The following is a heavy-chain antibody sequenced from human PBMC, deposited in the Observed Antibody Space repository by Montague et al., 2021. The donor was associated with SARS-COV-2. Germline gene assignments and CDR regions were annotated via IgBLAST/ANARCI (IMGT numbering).Heavy chain of an antibody. V-gene: IGHV4-4*07. D-gene: IGHD6-19*01. CDR2: LYTSGST. Sequence: SETLSLTCTVSGGSMSNNYWNWIRQRAGKGLELIWRLYTSGSTTYNPSLKSSGPMTVDTSKNQFSLNVTSVTAADTAIYYCERESGYSVGWRYYYVMDVWGQGTPVTVS. J-gene: IGHJ6*02. CDR1: GGSMSNNY. CDR3: ERESGYSVGWRYYYVMDV.